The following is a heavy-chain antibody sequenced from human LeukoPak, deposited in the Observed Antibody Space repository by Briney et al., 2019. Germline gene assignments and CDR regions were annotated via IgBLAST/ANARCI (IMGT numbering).Heavy chain of an antibody. D-gene: IGHD6-19*01. CDR1: GFTFSNYG. J-gene: IGHJ4*02. V-gene: IGHV3-33*01. CDR2: IWFDGRNK. Sequence: GGSLRLSCAASGFTFSNYGMHWVRQAPGKGLEWVALIWFDGRNKFHADSVKGRFTISRDNSKNTLFLQMNSLRAEATAVYYCAREWGPIAVSGGPGYWGQGALVTVSS. CDR3: AREWGPIAVSGGPGY.